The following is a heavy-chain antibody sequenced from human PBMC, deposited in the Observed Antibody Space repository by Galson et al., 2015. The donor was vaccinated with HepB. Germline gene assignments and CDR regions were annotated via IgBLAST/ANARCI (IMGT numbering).Heavy chain of an antibody. D-gene: IGHD3-9*01. V-gene: IGHV1-69*06. Sequence: SVKVSCKASGGTFSSYPISWVRQAPGQGLEWMGGSSPIFGSANYAQRFQGRITITADKSTSTAYMELSSLRSEDTAVYYCARGGPRYFDWLGWFDPWGQGSLVTVSS. J-gene: IGHJ5*02. CDR3: ARGGPRYFDWLGWFDP. CDR2: SSPIFGSA. CDR1: GGTFSSYP.